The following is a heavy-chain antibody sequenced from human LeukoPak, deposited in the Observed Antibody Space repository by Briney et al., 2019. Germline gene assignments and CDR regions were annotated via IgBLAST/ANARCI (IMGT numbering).Heavy chain of an antibody. V-gene: IGHV1-2*02. CDR2: INPNSGGT. CDR3: ARDLGTSVRNWFDP. D-gene: IGHD3-10*01. J-gene: IGHJ5*02. CDR1: GYTFTGYY. Sequence: ASVKVSCKASGYTFTGYYMHWVRQAPGQGLEWMGWINPNSGGTNYAQKFQGRVTMTRDTSISTAYMELSRLRSDDTAVYYCARDLGTSVRNWFDPWGQGTLVTVSS.